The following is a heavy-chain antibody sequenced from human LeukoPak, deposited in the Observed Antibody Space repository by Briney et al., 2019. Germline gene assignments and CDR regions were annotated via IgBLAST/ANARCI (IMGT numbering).Heavy chain of an antibody. CDR3: ARHRDGYNRD. CDR2: IYPEDSDT. Sequence: GESLKISCKGTGDSFNTHWIAWVRQMPGRGLELMGVIYPEDSDTRYTPSFQGRVTISADKTINTAYLQWTSLKASDTAMYFCARHRDGYNRDWGQGTLDIVSS. V-gene: IGHV5-51*01. D-gene: IGHD5-24*01. CDR1: GDSFNTHW. J-gene: IGHJ4*02.